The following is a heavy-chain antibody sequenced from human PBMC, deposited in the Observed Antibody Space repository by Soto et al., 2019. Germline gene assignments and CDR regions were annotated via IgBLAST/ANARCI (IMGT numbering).Heavy chain of an antibody. CDR3: ARDRIDGYKRYFEF. Sequence: PLETQSLTSTFSGFNIIAYCGSCIRQTPGKGLDWIGSISFSGATYSNPSLKGRAALSVDTSENHLSLTLNSVTSADTAVYFCARDRIDGYKRYFEFWGKGNQVTVSS. CDR2: ISFSGAT. V-gene: IGHV4-59*01. D-gene: IGHD5-12*01. CDR1: GFNIIAYC. J-gene: IGHJ4*02.